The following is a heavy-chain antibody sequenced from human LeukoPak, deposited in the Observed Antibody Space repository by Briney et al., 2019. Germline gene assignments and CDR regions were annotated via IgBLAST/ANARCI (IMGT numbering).Heavy chain of an antibody. V-gene: IGHV3-74*01. Sequence: GGSLRLSCEASGFTFSDYWMHWVRQAPGKGLVWVSRINSDGSSTGYTDSVKGRFTVSGDNAKNTLYLQMNSLRAEDTAVYYCARARWYASDYWGQGTLVTVSS. CDR3: ARARWYASDY. D-gene: IGHD6-13*01. J-gene: IGHJ4*02. CDR2: INSDGSST. CDR1: GFTFSDYW.